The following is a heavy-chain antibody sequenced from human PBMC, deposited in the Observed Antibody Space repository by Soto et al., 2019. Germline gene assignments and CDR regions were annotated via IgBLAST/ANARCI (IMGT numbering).Heavy chain of an antibody. CDR2: VYHNGNA. V-gene: IGHV4-59*03. Sequence: SETLSLTCTVSGGSISSYSWSWIRQPPGKAPEWIGYVYHNGNAYPKPSLKSRVTISLDGAKNQFSLKMTSVTAADTGLYYCAARPYYYYGLDVWGQGTTVTVSS. CDR3: AARPYYYYGLDV. D-gene: IGHD3-10*01. CDR1: GGSISSYS. J-gene: IGHJ6*02.